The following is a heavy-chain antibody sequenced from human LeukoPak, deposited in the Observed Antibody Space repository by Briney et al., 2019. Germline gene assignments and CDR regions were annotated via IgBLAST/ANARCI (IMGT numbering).Heavy chain of an antibody. Sequence: GASVKVSCKASGGTFSSYAISWVRQAPGQGLEWMGGIIPIFGTANYAQKFQGRVTITADKSTSTAYMELSSLRSEDTAVYYCAAPGRGRGVTTFRYWGQGTLVTVSS. CDR1: GGTFSSYA. D-gene: IGHD4-17*01. CDR3: AAPGRGRGVTTFRY. CDR2: IIPIFGTA. V-gene: IGHV1-69*06. J-gene: IGHJ4*02.